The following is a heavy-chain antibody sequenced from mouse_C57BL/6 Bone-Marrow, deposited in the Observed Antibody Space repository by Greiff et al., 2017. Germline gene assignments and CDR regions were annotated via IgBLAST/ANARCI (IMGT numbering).Heavy chain of an antibody. V-gene: IGHV1-54*01. CDR2: IYPGSGDV. D-gene: IGHD3-3*01. J-gene: IGHJ2*01. Sequence: QVQLQQSGGELVRPGTSVKVSCKASGYAFTNYLIEWVKQRPGQGLEWIGLIYPGSGDVKYNEKFKGKATLTADKSSSTAYMQLSSLTSEDSAVYFCVRQGRDYWGQGTTLTVSS. CDR1: GYAFTNYL. CDR3: VRQGRDY.